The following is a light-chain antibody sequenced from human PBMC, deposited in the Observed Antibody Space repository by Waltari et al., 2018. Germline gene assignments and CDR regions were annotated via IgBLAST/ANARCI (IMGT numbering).Light chain of an antibody. V-gene: IGKV3-20*01. CDR2: GAS. CDR3: QHYVRLPAT. J-gene: IGKJ1*01. CDR1: QSISKY. Sequence: ETLLTQSPLPLSLSPSERATLSCRASQSISKYLAWYQQKPGQAPRLLIYGASSRATGIPDRFSGSGSGTDFSLTISRLEPQDFAVYYCQHYVRLPATFGQGTKVEIK.